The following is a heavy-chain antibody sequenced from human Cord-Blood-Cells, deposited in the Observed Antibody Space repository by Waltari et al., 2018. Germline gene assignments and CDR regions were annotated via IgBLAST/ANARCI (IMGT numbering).Heavy chain of an antibody. J-gene: IGHJ4*02. CDR3: ARRPHHGDYFDY. V-gene: IGHV4-34*01. CDR2: INHSVST. D-gene: IGHD4-17*01. CDR1: GGSFSGYY. Sequence: QVQLQQWGAGLLKPSETLSLTCAVYGGSFSGYYWSWIRQPPGKGLEWIGEINHSVSTNSNPSLKCRVTISVDTSKNQFSLKLSSVTAADTAVYYCARRPHHGDYFDYWGQGTLVTVSS.